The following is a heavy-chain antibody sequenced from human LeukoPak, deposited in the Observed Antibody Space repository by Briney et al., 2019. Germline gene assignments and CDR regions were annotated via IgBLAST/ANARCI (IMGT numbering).Heavy chain of an antibody. V-gene: IGHV4-38-2*02. CDR2: IYHSGST. J-gene: IGHJ6*03. CDR1: GYSISSGYY. CDR3: ANSQANYYYYYYMDV. Sequence: PSETLSLTCTVSGYSISSGYYWGWIRQPPGKGLEWIGSIYHSGSTYYNPSLKSRVTISVDTSKNQFSLKLSSVTAADTAVYYCANSQANYYYYYYMDVWGKGTTVTVSS.